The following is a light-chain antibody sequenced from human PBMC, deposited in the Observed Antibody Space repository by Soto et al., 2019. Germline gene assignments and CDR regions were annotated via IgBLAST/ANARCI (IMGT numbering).Light chain of an antibody. Sequence: QSALPQPASVSGSPGQSIAISCTGTSSDVGGYEYVSWYQQHPDKAPKIMIYDVSNRPSGVSNRFSGSKSGNTASLSISGLQAEDEADYYCSSYTSSSTYGFGTGTKVTVL. J-gene: IGLJ1*01. CDR1: SSDVGGYEY. CDR2: DVS. CDR3: SSYTSSSTYG. V-gene: IGLV2-14*01.